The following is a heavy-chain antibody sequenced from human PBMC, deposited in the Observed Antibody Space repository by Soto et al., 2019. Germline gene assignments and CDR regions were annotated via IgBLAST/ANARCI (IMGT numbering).Heavy chain of an antibody. J-gene: IGHJ5*02. CDR1: GGTFSSYA. CDR3: ARVFAFGVVIVSYWFDP. D-gene: IGHD3-16*02. CDR2: IIPIFGTA. V-gene: IGHV1-69*05. Sequence: QVQLVQSGAEVKKPGSSVKVSCKASGGTFSSYAISWVRQAPGQGLEWMGGIIPIFGTANYAQKFQGRVTITTDASTSTDYMELCSLRSEATAVYYCARVFAFGVVIVSYWFDPWGQGTLVTVSS.